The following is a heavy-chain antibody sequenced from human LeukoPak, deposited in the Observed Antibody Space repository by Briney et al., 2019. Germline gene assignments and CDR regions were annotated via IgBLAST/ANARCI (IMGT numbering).Heavy chain of an antibody. CDR3: ARDRGSTMDV. CDR2: INHNKTT. J-gene: IGHJ6*04. D-gene: IGHD2-2*01. Sequence: SETLSLTCAVYGGPFSSYYWTWIRQSPGKGLEWIGEINHNKTTNYNPSLTSRVTISVDTSKNQFSLKLSSVTAADTAVYYCARDRGSTMDVWGKGTTVTVSS. CDR1: GGPFSSYY. V-gene: IGHV4-34*01.